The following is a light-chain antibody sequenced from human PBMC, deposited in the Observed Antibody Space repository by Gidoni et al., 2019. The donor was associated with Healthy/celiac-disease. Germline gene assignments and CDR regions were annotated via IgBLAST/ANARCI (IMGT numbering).Light chain of an antibody. V-gene: IGLV3-21*02. CDR3: QVWDSSSDHVV. J-gene: IGLJ2*01. Sequence: SYVLTQPPSVSVAPGQTARITCGGNNIGSKSVHWYQQKPGQAPVLFVYDVSDGPSGIPERFSGSNSGNTATLTISRVEAGDEADYYCQVWDSSSDHVVFGGGTKLTVL. CDR2: DVS. CDR1: NIGSKS.